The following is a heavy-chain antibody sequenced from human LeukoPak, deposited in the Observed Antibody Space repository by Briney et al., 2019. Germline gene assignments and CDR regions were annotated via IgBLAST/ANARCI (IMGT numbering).Heavy chain of an antibody. CDR1: GGSISSGGYY. CDR3: AREYSSSLDY. Sequence: PSETLSLTCTVSGGSISSGGYYWSWIRQHPGKGLEWIGYIYYSGSTHYNPSLKSRVTISVDTSKNQFSLKLSSVTAADTAVYYCAREYSSSLDYWGQGTLVTVSS. J-gene: IGHJ4*02. V-gene: IGHV4-31*03. CDR2: IYYSGST. D-gene: IGHD6-6*01.